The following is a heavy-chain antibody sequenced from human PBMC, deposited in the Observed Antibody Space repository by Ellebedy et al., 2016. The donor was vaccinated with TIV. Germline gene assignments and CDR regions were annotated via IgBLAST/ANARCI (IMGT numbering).Heavy chain of an antibody. CDR1: GGSVSSTRYY. CDR2: VYYSGSP. Sequence: MPGGSLRLSCSVSGGSVSSTRYYWAWIRQPPGKGLEYIGSVYYSGSPYYNPSFKSRVTLSADTSKNQFSLNLRNVTAADTAVYYCARTDPWQPIDDWGQGILVSVSS. CDR3: ARTDPWQPIDD. D-gene: IGHD2-21*02. J-gene: IGHJ4*02. V-gene: IGHV4-39*01.